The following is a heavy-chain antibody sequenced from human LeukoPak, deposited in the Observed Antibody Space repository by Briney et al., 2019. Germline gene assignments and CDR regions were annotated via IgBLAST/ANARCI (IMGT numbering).Heavy chain of an antibody. CDR1: GYSFTSYW. V-gene: IGHV5-51*01. Sequence: PGGSLKISCKVSGYSFTSYWIGWVRQMPGKGLEWVGTIYPGDSDTRYSPSFQGQVTISADKSISTAYLQWSSLKASDTAMYYCARCRNPFSPVTSGMDVWGQGTTVTVSS. D-gene: IGHD2-21*02. CDR2: IYPGDSDT. J-gene: IGHJ6*02. CDR3: ARCRNPFSPVTSGMDV.